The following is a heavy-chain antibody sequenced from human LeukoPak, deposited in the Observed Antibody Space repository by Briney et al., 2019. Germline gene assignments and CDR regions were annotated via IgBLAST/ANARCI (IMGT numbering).Heavy chain of an antibody. J-gene: IGHJ4*02. Sequence: ASVKVSCKASGYTFTSYAMHRVRQAPGQRLEWMGWINAGNGNTKYSQKFQGRVTITRDTSASTAYMELSSLRSEDTAVYYCASAKAYYYDSSGYYPFHYWGQGTLVTVSS. D-gene: IGHD3-22*01. CDR3: ASAKAYYYDSSGYYPFHY. CDR1: GYTFTSYA. CDR2: INAGNGNT. V-gene: IGHV1-3*01.